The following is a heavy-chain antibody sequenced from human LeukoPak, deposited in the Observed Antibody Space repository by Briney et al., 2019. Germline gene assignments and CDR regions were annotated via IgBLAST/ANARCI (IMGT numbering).Heavy chain of an antibody. CDR1: GFTFSSYA. D-gene: IGHD6-19*01. CDR2: ISGSDDNT. J-gene: IGHJ5*02. CDR3: ARQSSGWWTWFDP. V-gene: IGHV3-23*01. Sequence: PGGSLRLSCAASGFTFSSYAMSWARQAPGKGLEWVSAISGSDDNTYYADSVKGRFTISGDSSKNTLYLEMNSLRTEDTAVYYCARQSSGWWTWFDPWGQGTLVTVSS.